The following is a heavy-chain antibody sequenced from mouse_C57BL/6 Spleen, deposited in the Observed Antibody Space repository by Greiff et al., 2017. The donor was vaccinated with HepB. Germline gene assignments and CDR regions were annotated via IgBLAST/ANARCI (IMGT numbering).Heavy chain of an antibody. V-gene: IGHV1-64*01. Sequence: QVQLQQPGAELVKPGASVKLSCTASGYTFTSYWMHWVKQRPGQGLEWIGMIHPNSGSTNYNEKLKSKATLTVDKTSSTDYMQLSSLTSEDSAVYYWARWTYYGNYGAMDYGGQGTSVTVSS. J-gene: IGHJ4*01. CDR2: IHPNSGST. CDR3: ARWTYYGNYGAMDY. D-gene: IGHD2-10*01. CDR1: GYTFTSYW.